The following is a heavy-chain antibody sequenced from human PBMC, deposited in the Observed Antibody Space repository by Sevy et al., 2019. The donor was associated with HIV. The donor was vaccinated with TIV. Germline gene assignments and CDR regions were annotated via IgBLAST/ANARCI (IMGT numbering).Heavy chain of an antibody. D-gene: IGHD7-27*01. J-gene: IGHJ4*02. CDR2: IYYSGST. V-gene: IGHV4-59*12. CDR1: GGSISNYF. Sequence: SETLYLTCTVSGGSISNYFWSWIRQPPGKGLEWIGYIYYSGSTNYNPSLKSRVTISVDTSKNQFSLKLSSVTAADTAVYYCASRLISAGDIDYWGQGTLVTVSS. CDR3: ASRLISAGDIDY.